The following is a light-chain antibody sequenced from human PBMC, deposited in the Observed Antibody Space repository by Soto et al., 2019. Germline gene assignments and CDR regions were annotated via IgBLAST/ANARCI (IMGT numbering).Light chain of an antibody. CDR1: QSVSSN. J-gene: IGKJ4*01. CDR2: GAS. CDR3: QQYNSWTLT. V-gene: IGKV3-15*01. Sequence: EIVMTQSPATLSVSPGERATLSCRAGQSVSSNLAWYQQKPGHAPRLLIDGASTRATGIPARFGGSGSGTEFTLTISSLQSEDFAVYYCQQYNSWTLTFGGGTKVEIK.